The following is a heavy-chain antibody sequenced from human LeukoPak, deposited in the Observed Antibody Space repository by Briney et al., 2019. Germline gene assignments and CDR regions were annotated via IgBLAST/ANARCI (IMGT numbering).Heavy chain of an antibody. CDR1: GFTFSSYS. D-gene: IGHD3-22*01. CDR3: TTRWLDTMIVVVTDY. J-gene: IGHJ4*02. V-gene: IGHV3-48*01. Sequence: PGGSLRLSCAASGFTFSSYSMNWVRQAPGKGLEWVSYISSSSSTIYYADSVKGRFTISRDNAKNSLYLQMNSLKTEDTAVYYCTTRWLDTMIVVVTDYWGQGTLVTVSS. CDR2: ISSSSSTI.